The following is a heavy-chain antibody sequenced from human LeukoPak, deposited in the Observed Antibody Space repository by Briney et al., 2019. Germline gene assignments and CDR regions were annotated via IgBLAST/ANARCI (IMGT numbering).Heavy chain of an antibody. CDR3: TRGSQQPDY. D-gene: IGHD1-1*01. J-gene: IGHJ4*02. Sequence: ASVKVSCKASGYTFTSYGISWVRQAPGQGLEWMGWINPNSGGTNYAQKLQDRVTMTRDTSTSTAYMGLRSLTSDDTAVYYCTRGSQQPDYWGQGTLVTVSS. V-gene: IGHV1-18*01. CDR1: GYTFTSYG. CDR2: INPNSGGT.